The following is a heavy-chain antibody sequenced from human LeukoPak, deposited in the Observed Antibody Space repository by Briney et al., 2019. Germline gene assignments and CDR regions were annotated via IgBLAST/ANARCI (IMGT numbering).Heavy chain of an antibody. D-gene: IGHD4-23*01. J-gene: IGHJ4*02. CDR1: GLTFTNHG. CDR2: VRNDGFDT. Sequence: GGSLRLSCVTSGLTFTNHGIHWLRQAADKGLEWVAFVRNDGFDTYHSNSVKGRFSISRDDSKNTVYLQMNSLRAEDTALYYCARDRGKDYFGDWGQGTQVTVSS. CDR3: ARDRGKDYFGD. V-gene: IGHV3-30*02.